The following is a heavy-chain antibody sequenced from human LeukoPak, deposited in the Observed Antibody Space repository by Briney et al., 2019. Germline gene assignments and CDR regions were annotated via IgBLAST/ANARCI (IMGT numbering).Heavy chain of an antibody. CDR1: GFTFGDYA. CDR3: TREGYYYDSSGYYWGAFDI. Sequence: PGRSLRLSCTASGFTFGDYAMSWVRQAPGKGLEWVGFIRCKAYGGTTEYAASVKGRFTISRDDSKSIAYLQMNSLKTEDTAVYYCTREGYYYDSSGYYWGAFDIWGQGTMVTVSS. J-gene: IGHJ3*02. V-gene: IGHV3-49*04. D-gene: IGHD3-22*01. CDR2: IRCKAYGGTT.